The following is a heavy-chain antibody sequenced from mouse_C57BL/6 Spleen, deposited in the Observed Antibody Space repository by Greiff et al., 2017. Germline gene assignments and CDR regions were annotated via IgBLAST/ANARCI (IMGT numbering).Heavy chain of an antibody. D-gene: IGHD6-1*01. Sequence: EVMLVESGGGLVKPGGSLKLSCAASGFTFSDYGMYWVRQAPEKGLEWVAYISSGSSTIYYADRVKGRFTISRDNAKNTLCLQMTSLRSEDTAMYYCARDCAFYFDYWGQGTTLTVSS. CDR2: ISSGSSTI. CDR1: GFTFSDYG. J-gene: IGHJ2*01. CDR3: ARDCAFYFDY. V-gene: IGHV5-17*01.